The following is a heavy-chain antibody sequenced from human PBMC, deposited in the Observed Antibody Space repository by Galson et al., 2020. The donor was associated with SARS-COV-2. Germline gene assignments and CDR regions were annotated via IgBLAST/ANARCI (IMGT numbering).Heavy chain of an antibody. D-gene: IGHD2-15*01. J-gene: IGHJ6*02. Sequence: ASVKVSCKASGYTFTSYGISWVRQAPGQGLEWMGWISAYNGNTNYAHKLQGRITMTTDTSTSTDYMELRSLRSDDTAVYYCARGIVVVVAASGIHYYYYGMDVWGQGITVTVSS. V-gene: IGHV1-18*04. CDR1: GYTFTSYG. CDR3: ARGIVVVVAASGIHYYYYGMDV. CDR2: ISAYNGNT.